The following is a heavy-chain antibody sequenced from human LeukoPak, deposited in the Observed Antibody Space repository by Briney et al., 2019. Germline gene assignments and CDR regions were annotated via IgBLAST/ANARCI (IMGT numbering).Heavy chain of an antibody. CDR3: ARIRVRGVISRYYFDY. V-gene: IGHV4-34*01. Sequence: SEHLSLTCAVYGGSFSGYYWSWIRQPPGKGLEWIGEINHSGSTNYNPSLKSRVTISVDTSKNQFSLKLSSVTAADTAVYYCARIRVRGVISRYYFDYWGQGTLVTVSS. CDR1: GGSFSGYY. CDR2: INHSGST. D-gene: IGHD3-10*01. J-gene: IGHJ4*02.